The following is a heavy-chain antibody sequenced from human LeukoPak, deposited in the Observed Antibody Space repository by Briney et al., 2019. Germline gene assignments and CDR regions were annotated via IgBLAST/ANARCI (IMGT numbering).Heavy chain of an antibody. CDR2: ISSSGSTI. Sequence: HPGGSLRLSCAASGFTFSDHWMHWVRQAPGKGLEWVSYISSSGSTIYYADSVKGRFTISRDNAKNSLYLQMNSLRAEDTAVYYCAELGITMIGGVWGKGTTVTISS. CDR1: GFTFSDHW. D-gene: IGHD3-10*02. V-gene: IGHV3-48*04. J-gene: IGHJ6*04. CDR3: AELGITMIGGV.